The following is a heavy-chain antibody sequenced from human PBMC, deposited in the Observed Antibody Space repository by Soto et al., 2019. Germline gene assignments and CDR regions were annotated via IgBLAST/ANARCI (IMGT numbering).Heavy chain of an antibody. CDR3: ARGGTYYYDSSGYYNPGAAFDP. D-gene: IGHD3-22*01. CDR2: IYYSGST. J-gene: IGHJ5*02. Sequence: ASETLSLTCTVSGGSISSGGYYWSWIRQHPGKGLEWIGYIYYSGSTYYNPSLKSRVTISVDTSKNQFSLKLSSVTAADTAVYYCARGGTYYYDSSGYYNPGAAFDPWGQGTLVTVSS. V-gene: IGHV4-31*03. CDR1: GGSISSGGYY.